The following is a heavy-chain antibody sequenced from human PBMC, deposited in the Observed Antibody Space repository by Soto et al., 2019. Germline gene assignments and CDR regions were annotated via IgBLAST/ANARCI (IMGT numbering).Heavy chain of an antibody. Sequence: QVQLVQSGAEVKKLGASVKVSCKASGYTFTSYDINWVRQATGQGLEWMGWMNPNSGNTGYAQKFQGRVTMTRNTPKGTAYMELRSLRSEDTAVYSCASGAPPLHYYSYGMAVWGQGTPVTLSS. D-gene: IGHD1-26*01. V-gene: IGHV1-8*01. CDR2: MNPNSGNT. CDR3: ASGAPPLHYYSYGMAV. J-gene: IGHJ6*02. CDR1: GYTFTSYD.